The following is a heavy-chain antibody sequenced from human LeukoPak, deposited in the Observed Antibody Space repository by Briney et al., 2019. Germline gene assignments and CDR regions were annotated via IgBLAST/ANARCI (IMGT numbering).Heavy chain of an antibody. CDR1: GGSISGTDLY. D-gene: IGHD6-13*01. V-gene: IGHV4-39*07. CDR2: LHSSGNS. Sequence: SETLSLTCTVSGGSISGTDLYWGWIRQLPGKGLEWIGNLHSSGNSFCNPSLKSRVTISVDTSKNQFSLKLSSVTAADTAVYYCARGRSRTSIAAAGTPRYFDYWGQGTLVTVSS. J-gene: IGHJ4*02. CDR3: ARGRSRTSIAAAGTPRYFDY.